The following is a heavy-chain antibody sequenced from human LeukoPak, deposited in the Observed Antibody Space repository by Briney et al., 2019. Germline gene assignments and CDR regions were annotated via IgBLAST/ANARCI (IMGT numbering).Heavy chain of an antibody. J-gene: IGHJ3*02. CDR1: GDSFSGYY. CDR2: IYTSGST. V-gene: IGHV4-59*10. CDR3: ASDFWSGYAPSDDFDI. Sequence: SETLSLTCAVYGDSFSGYYWSWIRQPAGKGLEWIGRIYTSGSTNYNPSLKSRVTMSVDTSKNQFSLKLSSVTAADTAVYYCASDFWSGYAPSDDFDIWGQGTMVTVSS. D-gene: IGHD3-3*01.